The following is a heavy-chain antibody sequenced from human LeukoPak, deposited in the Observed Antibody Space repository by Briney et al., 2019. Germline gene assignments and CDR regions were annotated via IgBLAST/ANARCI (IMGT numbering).Heavy chain of an antibody. CDR3: ARDSGSGSYYNGFDY. D-gene: IGHD3-10*01. CDR2: IYYSGST. J-gene: IGHJ4*02. Sequence: SETLSLTCTVSGGSFNNYYWSWIRQPPGKGLEWIGFIYYSGSTYYNPSLKSRITISLDKSKNQFSLRLNSVTAADTAVYYCARDSGSGSYYNGFDYWGQGTLVTVSS. V-gene: IGHV4-30-4*01. CDR1: GGSFNNYY.